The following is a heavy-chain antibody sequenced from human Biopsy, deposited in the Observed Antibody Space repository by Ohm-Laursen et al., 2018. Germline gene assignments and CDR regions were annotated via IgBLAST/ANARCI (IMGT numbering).Heavy chain of an antibody. D-gene: IGHD1-1*01. CDR3: AKRGVERGRPLAY. Sequence: ASVKVSCKASGGIFSSYAISWVRQAPGQGLEWMGGIIPIFGTANYAQKFQGRVTITADESTSTAYMEASSLRSEDTAVYYCAKRGVERGRPLAYWGQGTLVTVSS. J-gene: IGHJ4*02. CDR1: GGIFSSYA. V-gene: IGHV1-69*13. CDR2: IIPIFGTA.